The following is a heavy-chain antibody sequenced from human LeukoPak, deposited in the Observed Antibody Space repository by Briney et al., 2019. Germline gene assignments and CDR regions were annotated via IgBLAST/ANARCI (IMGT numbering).Heavy chain of an antibody. V-gene: IGHV3-48*03. CDR2: ISRSGSTI. CDR3: ARPYTAYAFDY. J-gene: IGHJ4*02. Sequence: GGSLRLSCAASGFTFSSYEMNWDRQAPGKGLEWVSYISRSGSTIFYADSVKGRFTISRDNAKNSLYLQMNSLRAEDTAVYYCARPYTAYAFDYWGQGTLVTVSS. CDR1: GFTFSSYE. D-gene: IGHD5-12*01.